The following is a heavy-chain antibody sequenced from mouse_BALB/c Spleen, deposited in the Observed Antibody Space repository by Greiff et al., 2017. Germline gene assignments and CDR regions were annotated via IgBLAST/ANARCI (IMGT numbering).Heavy chain of an antibody. CDR2: IFPGSGNT. CDR1: GYSFTSYY. V-gene: IGHV1-66*01. CDR3: ARSLIYYDYSWFAY. Sequence: QVQLQQSGPELVKPGASVKISCKASGYSFTSYYIHWVKQRPGQGLEWIGWIFPGSGNTKYNEKFKGKATLTADTSSSTAYMQLSSLTSEDSAVYFCARSLIYYDYSWFAYWGQGTLVTVSA. D-gene: IGHD2-4*01. J-gene: IGHJ3*01.